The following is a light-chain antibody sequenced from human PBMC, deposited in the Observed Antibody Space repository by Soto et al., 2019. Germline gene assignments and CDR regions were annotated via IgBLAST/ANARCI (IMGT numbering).Light chain of an antibody. CDR1: SSNIGNNF. CDR3: ATWDSSLRALI. J-gene: IGLJ2*01. V-gene: IGLV1-51*01. CDR2: DNN. Sequence: QSVLTQPPSVSAAPGQKVTISCSGGSSNIGNNFVSWYQHLPRVAPRLLIFDNNERPSGTPDRFSGSKAGTSATLAITGLQTGDEADYYCATWDSSLRALIFGGGTQLTVL.